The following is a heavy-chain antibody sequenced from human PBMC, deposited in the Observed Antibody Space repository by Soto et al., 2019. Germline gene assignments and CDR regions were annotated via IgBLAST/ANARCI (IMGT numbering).Heavy chain of an antibody. CDR2: IYSSGHT. V-gene: IGHV4-4*07. CDR3: VRDVESPGISGSWGAFDI. CDR1: GGSIRHYF. J-gene: IGHJ3*02. D-gene: IGHD1-20*01. Sequence: QVQLQESGPGLVKPSETLSLICTVSGGSIRHYFWAWIRQPAGKGLEWLGRIYSSGHTVYNASLKSRVTMSIDMSKNQFSLKLSSMTAADTAVYYCVRDVESPGISGSWGAFDIWGQGTVVTVSS.